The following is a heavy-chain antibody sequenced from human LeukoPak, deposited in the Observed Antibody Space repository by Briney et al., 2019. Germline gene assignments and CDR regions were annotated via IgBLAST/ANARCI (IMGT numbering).Heavy chain of an antibody. J-gene: IGHJ4*02. CDR2: ISGSDVST. Sequence: GGSLRLSCAASGFTFSNYWMSWVRQRPGKGLEWVSAISGSDVSTYYADSMKGRFTISRDNSKNTLYLQMNSLRAEDTAVYYCAKYSHDSSGSYDYWGQGTLVTVSS. CDR3: AKYSHDSSGSYDY. D-gene: IGHD3-22*01. V-gene: IGHV3-23*01. CDR1: GFTFSNYW.